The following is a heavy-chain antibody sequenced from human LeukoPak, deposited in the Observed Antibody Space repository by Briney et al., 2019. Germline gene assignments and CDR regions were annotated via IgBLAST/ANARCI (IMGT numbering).Heavy chain of an antibody. D-gene: IGHD3-10*01. V-gene: IGHV3-9*01. Sequence: GGSLRLSCAASGFIFDDYAMHWVRQAPGKGLGWVSGISWNSGSLAYADSVKGRFTISRDNAKNSLYLQMNSLRTEDTALYYCARGLGGDQGYFDLWGRGTLATLSS. CDR3: ARGLGGDQGYFDL. CDR2: ISWNSGSL. J-gene: IGHJ2*01. CDR1: GFIFDDYA.